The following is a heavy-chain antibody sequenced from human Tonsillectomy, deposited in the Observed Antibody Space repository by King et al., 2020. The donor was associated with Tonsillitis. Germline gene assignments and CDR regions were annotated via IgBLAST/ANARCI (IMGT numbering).Heavy chain of an antibody. J-gene: IGHJ5*02. V-gene: IGHV3-33*01. CDR1: GFTFSSFG. Sequence: VQLVESGGGVVQPGRSLRLSCAASGFTFSSFGMHWVRQAPGKGLEWVAVIWYDGSRKEYADSVKGRFTISRDNSESTVALQMNSLAAEDTAVYYCARDRNWHDSGCHPVNYLDPWGQGTLVTVSS. CDR3: ARDRNWHDSGCHPVNYLDP. D-gene: IGHD5-12*01. CDR2: IWYDGSRK.